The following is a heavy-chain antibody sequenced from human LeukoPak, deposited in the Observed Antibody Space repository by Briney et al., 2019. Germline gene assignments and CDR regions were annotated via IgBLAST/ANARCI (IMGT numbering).Heavy chain of an antibody. D-gene: IGHD6-25*01. Sequence: SETLSLTCTVSGGSISSSGYYWAWIRQPPGKGLEWIGSIDYRGSTYYNPSLRSRATISVDTSRNQFSLKLTSVTAADTALFYCARLLAAPQTDYFDYWGQGILVTAFS. J-gene: IGHJ4*02. CDR1: GGSISSSGYY. CDR2: IDYRGST. CDR3: ARLLAAPQTDYFDY. V-gene: IGHV4-39*01.